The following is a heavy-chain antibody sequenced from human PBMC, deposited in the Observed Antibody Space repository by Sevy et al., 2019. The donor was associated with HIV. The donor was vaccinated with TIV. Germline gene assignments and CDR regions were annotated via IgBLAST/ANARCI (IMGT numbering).Heavy chain of an antibody. CDR3: AKDFTGYNGMDV. CDR2: ISYHGRDK. Sequence: GGSLRLSCVVSGITFTTSGMHWVRQAPGKGLEWVAVISYHGRDKFHAESVKGRSTISRDNSKNILYLQLNSLRAEDTAVYYCAKDFTGYNGMDVWGQGTMVTVSS. D-gene: IGHD3-9*01. J-gene: IGHJ6*02. V-gene: IGHV3-30*18. CDR1: GITFTTSG.